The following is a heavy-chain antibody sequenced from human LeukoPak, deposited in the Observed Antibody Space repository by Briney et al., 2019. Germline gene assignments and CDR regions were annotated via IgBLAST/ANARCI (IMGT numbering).Heavy chain of an antibody. CDR1: GGSFSGYY. D-gene: IGHD2-15*01. Sequence: PSETASLTCAVYGGSFSGYYWSWLRQPPGKGLEWIGEINHSGSTNYNPSLKSRVTISVDTSKNQFSLKLSSVTAADTAVYYCARGAGYCSGGSCRPRYYYYMDVWGKGTTVTVSS. CDR2: INHSGST. J-gene: IGHJ6*03. V-gene: IGHV4-34*01. CDR3: ARGAGYCSGGSCRPRYYYYMDV.